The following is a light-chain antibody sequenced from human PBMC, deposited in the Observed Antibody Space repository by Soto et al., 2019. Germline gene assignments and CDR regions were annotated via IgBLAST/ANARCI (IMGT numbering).Light chain of an antibody. Sequence: QSVLTQPPSVSGAPGQRVTISCTGTSSNIGAGYDVNWYQHLPGAAPKLLIYTNGNRPSGVPDRFSGSKSGTSASLAITGLQAEDEVDYYCQSYDSGLSGSVFGGGTKLTVL. CDR2: TNG. CDR1: SSNIGAGYD. CDR3: QSYDSGLSGSV. V-gene: IGLV1-40*01. J-gene: IGLJ3*02.